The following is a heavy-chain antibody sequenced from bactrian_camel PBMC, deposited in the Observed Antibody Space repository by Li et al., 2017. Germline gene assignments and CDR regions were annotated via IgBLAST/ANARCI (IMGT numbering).Heavy chain of an antibody. CDR2: IHRGGGTT. Sequence: VQLVESGGDLVQPGGSLRLSCVASGFTFTMYAMTWVRQAPGKGLEWVSGIHRGGGTTDYVPSLKGRFTISRDDAKNTLYLQMNSLKTEDTAVYYCAIGLFADFGLGLGTQVTVS. D-gene: IGHD5*01. CDR1: GFTFTMYA. J-gene: IGHJ4*01. V-gene: IGHV3S31*01.